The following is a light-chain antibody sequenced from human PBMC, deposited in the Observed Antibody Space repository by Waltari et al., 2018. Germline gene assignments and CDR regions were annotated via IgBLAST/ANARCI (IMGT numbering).Light chain of an antibody. CDR3: QQYGSSPPWT. Sequence: EIVLTQSPGTLSLSPGDRATLSCRASQSVSSSYLAWYQQKPGQAPRLLIYGASSRATGIPDRFSGSGSGTDFTLPISRLEPEDFAVYYCQQYGSSPPWTFGQGTKVEIK. J-gene: IGKJ1*01. V-gene: IGKV3-20*01. CDR1: QSVSSSY. CDR2: GAS.